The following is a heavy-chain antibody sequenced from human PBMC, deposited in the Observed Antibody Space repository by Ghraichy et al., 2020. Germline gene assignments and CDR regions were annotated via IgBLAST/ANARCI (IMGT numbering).Heavy chain of an antibody. V-gene: IGHV4-31*03. CDR3: ARRSGYIVGGMDV. Sequence: SETLSLTCTVSGGSISSGGYYWSWIRQHPGKGLEWIGYIYYSGSTSYNSSLKSRVTISVDTSKNQFSLKLSSVTGADTAMYYCARRSGYIVGGMDVWGQGTTVTVSS. J-gene: IGHJ6*02. D-gene: IGHD3-3*01. CDR2: IYYSGST. CDR1: GGSISSGGYY.